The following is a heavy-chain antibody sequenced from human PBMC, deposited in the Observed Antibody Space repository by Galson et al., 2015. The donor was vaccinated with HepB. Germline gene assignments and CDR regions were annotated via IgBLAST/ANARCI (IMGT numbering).Heavy chain of an antibody. CDR1: GFTFSDYY. CDR3: VRDAPQEPRDYHGMDV. D-gene: IGHD1-14*01. V-gene: IGHV3-11*06. Sequence: SLRLSCAASGFTFSDYYMSWIRQAPGKGLEWVSYIRSDSSYITYADSVKGRFTISRDNAKNSLYLQMNSLRAEDTAVYYCVRDAPQEPRDYHGMDVCGQGTTVTVSS. CDR2: IRSDSSYI. J-gene: IGHJ6*02.